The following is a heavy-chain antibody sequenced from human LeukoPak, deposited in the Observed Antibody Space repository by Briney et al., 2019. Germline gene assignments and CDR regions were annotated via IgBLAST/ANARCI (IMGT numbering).Heavy chain of an antibody. D-gene: IGHD4-17*01. Sequence: VASVKVSCKASGYTFTSYYMHWVRQAPGQGLEWMGWINPNSGGTNYAQKFQGRVTMTRDTSISTAYMELSRLRSDDTAVYYCARDISAEGDYVSWFDPWGQGTLVTVSS. V-gene: IGHV1-2*02. CDR1: GYTFTSYY. CDR2: INPNSGGT. J-gene: IGHJ5*02. CDR3: ARDISAEGDYVSWFDP.